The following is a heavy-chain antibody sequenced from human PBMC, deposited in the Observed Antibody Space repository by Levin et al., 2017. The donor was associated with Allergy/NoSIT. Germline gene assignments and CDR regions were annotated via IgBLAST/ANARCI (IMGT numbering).Heavy chain of an antibody. Sequence: GGSLRLSCKGSGSSFTSYWIGWVRQMPGKGLEWMGIIYPGDSDTRYSPSFQGQVTISADKSISTAYLQWSSLKASDTAMYYCACFPALGTPPDYWGQGTLVTVSS. J-gene: IGHJ4*02. CDR3: ACFPALGTPPDY. CDR1: GSSFTSYW. D-gene: IGHD1-14*01. V-gene: IGHV5-51*01. CDR2: IYPGDSDT.